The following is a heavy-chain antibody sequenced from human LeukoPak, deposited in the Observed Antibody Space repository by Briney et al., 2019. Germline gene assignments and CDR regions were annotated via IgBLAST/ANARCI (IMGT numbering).Heavy chain of an antibody. D-gene: IGHD6-19*01. CDR3: ARMYQWLVLLGLDY. V-gene: IGHV3-30*04. CDR1: GFTFSSYA. J-gene: IGHJ4*02. CDR2: ISYDGSNK. Sequence: PGGSLRLPCAASGFTFSSYAMHWVRQAPGKGLEWVAVISYDGSNKYYADSVKGRFTISRDNSKNTLYLQMNSLRAEDTAVYYCARMYQWLVLLGLDYWGQGTLVTVSS.